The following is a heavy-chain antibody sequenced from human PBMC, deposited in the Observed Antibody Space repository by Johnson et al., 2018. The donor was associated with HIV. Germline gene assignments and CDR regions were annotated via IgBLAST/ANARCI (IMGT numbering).Heavy chain of an antibody. CDR1: GFTFSSYA. D-gene: IGHD3-3*01. V-gene: IGHV3-23*04. CDR2: LSRSGGSP. Sequence: VQLVESGGGLIQPGGSLRLSCAASGFTFSSYAMSWVRQAPGKGLAWVSALSRSGGSPYYADSVKGRFTIPSDHSNTPLYRQMNSRRAEDTAVYYCAKDQTYNFWSGYYGGDAFDIWGQGTMVTVSS. J-gene: IGHJ3*02. CDR3: AKDQTYNFWSGYYGGDAFDI.